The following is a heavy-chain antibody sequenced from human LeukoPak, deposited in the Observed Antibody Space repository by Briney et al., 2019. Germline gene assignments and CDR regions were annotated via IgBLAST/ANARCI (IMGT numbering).Heavy chain of an antibody. CDR3: ARDRSKVTAYDDALGI. CDR2: ISDIGTTT. V-gene: IGHV3-48*03. Sequence: GGSLRLSCVGSGFSFGSYEINWVRQAPGKGLEWVSYISDIGTTTHYADSVKGRFTIFRDNAKNSVYLLMDSLMSEDTAIYYCARDRSKVTAYDDALGIWGQGTMVTVSS. D-gene: IGHD2-21*02. CDR1: GFSFGSYE. J-gene: IGHJ3*02.